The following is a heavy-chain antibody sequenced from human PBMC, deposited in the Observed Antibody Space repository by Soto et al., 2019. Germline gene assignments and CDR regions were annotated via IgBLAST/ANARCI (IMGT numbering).Heavy chain of an antibody. J-gene: IGHJ3*02. V-gene: IGHV1-18*01. D-gene: IGHD2-15*01. CDR2: IGTYNGNT. CDR1: GYTFTSYG. CDR3: ARDRGYNPDAFDI. Sequence: ASVKVSCKASGYTFTSYGLSWVRQAPGQGLEWMGWIGTYNGNTNCAQKIQGRVTMTTDTSTSTAYMELRSLRSDDTAVYYCARDRGYNPDAFDIWGQGTMVTVS.